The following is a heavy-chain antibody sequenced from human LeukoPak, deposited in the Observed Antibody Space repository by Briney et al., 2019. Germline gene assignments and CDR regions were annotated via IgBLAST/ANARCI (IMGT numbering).Heavy chain of an antibody. J-gene: IGHJ4*02. Sequence: GGSLRLSCAASGFTFSSYAMSWVRQAPGKGLEWVSAISGSGGSTYYADPVKGRFTISRDNSKNTLYLQMNSLRAEDTAVYYCAKGLQLWSNFDYWGQGTLVTVSS. CDR1: GFTFSSYA. V-gene: IGHV3-23*01. CDR2: ISGSGGST. D-gene: IGHD5-18*01. CDR3: AKGLQLWSNFDY.